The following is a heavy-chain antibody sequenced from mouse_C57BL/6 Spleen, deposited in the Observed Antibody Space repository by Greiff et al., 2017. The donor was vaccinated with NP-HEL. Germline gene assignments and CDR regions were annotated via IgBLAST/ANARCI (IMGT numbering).Heavy chain of an antibody. CDR1: GYSITSGYY. Sequence: EVKLMESGPGLVKPSQSLSLTCSVTGYSITSGYYWNWIRQFPGNKLEWMGYISYDGSNNYNPSLKNRISITRDTSKNQFFLKLNSVTTEDTATYYCARERYGSSYGYFDVWGTGTTVTVSS. D-gene: IGHD1-1*01. J-gene: IGHJ1*03. V-gene: IGHV3-6*01. CDR3: ARERYGSSYGYFDV. CDR2: ISYDGSN.